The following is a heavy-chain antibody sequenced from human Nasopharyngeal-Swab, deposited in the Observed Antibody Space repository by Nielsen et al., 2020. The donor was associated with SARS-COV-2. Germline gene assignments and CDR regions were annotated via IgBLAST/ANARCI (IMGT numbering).Heavy chain of an antibody. CDR2: IYTRGST. J-gene: IGHJ6*02. Sequence: SETLSLTCTVSGGSISSYYWSWIRQPAGKGLEWIGRIYTRGSTNYNPSLKSRVTMSVDTSKNQFSLKLSSVTAADTAVYYCARDGLGWYDSSGYYFHYYGMDVWGQGTTVTVSS. D-gene: IGHD3-22*01. CDR1: GGSISSYY. V-gene: IGHV4-4*07. CDR3: ARDGLGWYDSSGYYFHYYGMDV.